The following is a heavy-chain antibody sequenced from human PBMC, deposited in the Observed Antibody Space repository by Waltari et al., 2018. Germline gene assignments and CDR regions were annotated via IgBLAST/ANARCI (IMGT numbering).Heavy chain of an antibody. J-gene: IGHJ4*02. CDR2: ISWNNDNI. CDR3: AKDMGAARHYNFED. CDR1: GFNFGDHV. D-gene: IGHD6-6*01. V-gene: IGHV3-9*01. Sequence: EVQLVESGGGLVQPGRSLRLSCAASGFNFGDHVMHWVRQAPGKGLEWVSGISWNNDNIAYADSVRCRFTISRDNAKNSLYLQMNSLRTEDTALYYCAKDMGAARHYNFEDWGQGTLVTVSS.